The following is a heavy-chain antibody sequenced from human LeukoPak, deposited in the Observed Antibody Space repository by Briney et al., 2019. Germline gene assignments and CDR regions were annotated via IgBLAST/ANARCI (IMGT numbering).Heavy chain of an antibody. CDR3: ASGYSYGYFDY. Sequence: SETLSLTCAVSGYSISSGYYWGWIRQPPGKGLEWIGSIYYSGSTYYNPSLKSRVTISVDTSKNQFSLKLSSVTAADTAVYYCASGYSYGYFDYWGQGTLVTVSS. J-gene: IGHJ4*02. V-gene: IGHV4-38-2*01. CDR1: GYSISSGYY. D-gene: IGHD5-18*01. CDR2: IYYSGST.